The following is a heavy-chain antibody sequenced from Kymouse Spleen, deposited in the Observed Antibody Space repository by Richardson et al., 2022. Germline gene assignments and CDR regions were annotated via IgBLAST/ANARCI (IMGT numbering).Heavy chain of an antibody. J-gene: IGHJ5*02. CDR1: GFTFSSYG. Sequence: QVQLVESGGGVVQPGRSLRLSCAASGFTFSSYGMHWVRQAPGKGLEWVAVIWYDGSNKYYADSVKGRFTISRDNSKNTLYLQMNSLRAEDTAVYYCARGEVGATPWFDPWGQGTLVTVSS. D-gene: IGHD1-26*01. CDR2: IWYDGSNK. V-gene: IGHV3-33*01. CDR3: ARGEVGATPWFDP.